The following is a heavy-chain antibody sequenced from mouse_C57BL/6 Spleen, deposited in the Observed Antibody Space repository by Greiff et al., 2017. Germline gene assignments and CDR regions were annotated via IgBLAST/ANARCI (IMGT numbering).Heavy chain of an antibody. CDR1: GYTFTDYY. J-gene: IGHJ2*01. CDR2: INPNNGGT. D-gene: IGHD1-3*01. Sequence: VQLQQSGPELVKPGASVKISCKASGYTFTDYYMNWVKQSHGKSLEWIGDINPNNGGTSYNQKCKGKATLTVDKSSSTAYMELRSLTSEDSAVYYCARELPDYWGQGTTLTVSS. V-gene: IGHV1-26*01. CDR3: ARELPDY.